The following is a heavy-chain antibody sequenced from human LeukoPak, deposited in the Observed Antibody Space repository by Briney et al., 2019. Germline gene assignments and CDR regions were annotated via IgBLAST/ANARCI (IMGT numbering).Heavy chain of an antibody. D-gene: IGHD6-6*01. CDR2: IFTSGST. V-gene: IGHV4-4*07. J-gene: IGHJ6*03. CDR3: ARDWGVSARPGYMDV. Sequence: SETLSLTCTVSGGSINSYDWSWIRQPAGKGLEWIGRIFTSGSTNYNPSLKRRVTMSVDTSKNQFSLNLWSVTAADTAVYYCARDWGVSARPGYMDVWGKGTTVTVSS. CDR1: GGSINSYD.